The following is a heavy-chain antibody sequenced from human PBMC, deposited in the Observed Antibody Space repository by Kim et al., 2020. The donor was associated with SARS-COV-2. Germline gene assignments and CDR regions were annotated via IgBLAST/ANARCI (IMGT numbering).Heavy chain of an antibody. Sequence: SETLSLTCTVSGGSISTYYWSWIRQSPGKGLEWIGYIYYTGTTNYSPSLKGGVTISIDKSKNQFSLELKSVTAADTAVYYCAREKKIGSGDAYGMEGWG. CDR1: GGSISTYY. V-gene: IGHV4-59*13. CDR3: AREKKIGSGDAYGMEG. CDR2: IYYTGTT. D-gene: IGHD3-3*01. J-gene: IGHJ6*02.